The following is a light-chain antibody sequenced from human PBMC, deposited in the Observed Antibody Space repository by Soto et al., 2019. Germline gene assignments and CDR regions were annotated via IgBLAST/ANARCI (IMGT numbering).Light chain of an antibody. Sequence: DIQMTQSPSTLSASVGDRVTITCRASQSISSWLAWYQQKPGKAPKVLIYKASSLESGVPSRFSGSGSGTEFTLTISSLQPDDLATYFCQQYNSPPLSFGGGTKVQIK. CDR2: KAS. CDR3: QQYNSPPLS. J-gene: IGKJ4*01. CDR1: QSISSW. V-gene: IGKV1-5*03.